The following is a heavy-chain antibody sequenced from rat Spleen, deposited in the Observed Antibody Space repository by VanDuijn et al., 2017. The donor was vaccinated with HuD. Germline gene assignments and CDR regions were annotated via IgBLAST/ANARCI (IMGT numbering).Heavy chain of an antibody. D-gene: IGHD1-9*01. V-gene: IGHV5S23*01. Sequence: EVQLVESGGGLVQPGRSLKLSCAASGFTFSNYDMAWVRQAPTKGLEWVASITNTGGNIYYRDSVKGRFTISRDNAKSTLSLQMDSLRSEDTATYYCARRHYGYTDYFDYWGQGVMVTVSS. CDR3: ARRHYGYTDYFDY. CDR1: GFTFSNYD. CDR2: ITNTGGNI. J-gene: IGHJ2*01.